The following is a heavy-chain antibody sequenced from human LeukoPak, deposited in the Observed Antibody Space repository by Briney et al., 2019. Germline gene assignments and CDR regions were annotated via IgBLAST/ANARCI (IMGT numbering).Heavy chain of an antibody. CDR3: ATSESQTKFDY. Sequence: GESLKISCKGSGYSFPSYWIGWVRQMPGKGLEWMGIIFPGDSDTTYSSSFQGQVTISADKSINTAYLQWSSLKASDTAMYYCATSESQTKFDYWGQGTLVTVSS. D-gene: IGHD1/OR15-1a*01. J-gene: IGHJ4*02. CDR1: GYSFPSYW. CDR2: IFPGDSDT. V-gene: IGHV5-51*01.